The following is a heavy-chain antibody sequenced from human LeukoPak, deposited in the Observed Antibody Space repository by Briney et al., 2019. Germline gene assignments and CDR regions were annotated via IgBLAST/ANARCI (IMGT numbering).Heavy chain of an antibody. J-gene: IGHJ4*02. CDR3: ARAVIVGATRGHFDY. CDR2: ISSSSSYT. Sequence: GGSLRLSCAASGFTFSDYYMSWIRQAPGKGLEWVSYISSSSSYTNYADSVKGRVTISRDNDKNSLYLQMNSLRAEDTAVYYCARAVIVGATRGHFDYWGQGTLVTVSS. D-gene: IGHD1-26*01. V-gene: IGHV3-11*05. CDR1: GFTFSDYY.